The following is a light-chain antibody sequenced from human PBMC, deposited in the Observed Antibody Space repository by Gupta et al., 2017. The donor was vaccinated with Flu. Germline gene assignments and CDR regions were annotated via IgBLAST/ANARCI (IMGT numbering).Light chain of an antibody. CDR1: SSNLGAGYD. CDR2: DNN. CDR3: QYSDTTSNGYV. V-gene: IGLV1-40*01. J-gene: IGLJ1*01. Sequence: QSVLTQPPSVSGAPGQRITISCTGSSSNLGAGYDVQWYQQLPGTAPKRLIHDNNNRPSGVPDRFLCSKSGTYASPLTIGVQAEEDADDYCQYSDTTSNGYVFGSGTKVTVL.